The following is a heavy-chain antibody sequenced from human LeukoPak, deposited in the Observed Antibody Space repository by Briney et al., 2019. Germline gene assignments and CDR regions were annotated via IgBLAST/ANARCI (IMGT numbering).Heavy chain of an antibody. Sequence: PGGSLRLSCAASGFSFRNFEMNWVRQAPGKGLEYVAYISDSGDTVYYADSVKGRFTVSRDNAKSSLYLQMSSLRADDTGVYYCARDRWGGATPSDHWGQGTLVTVSS. CDR3: ARDRWGGATPSDH. CDR1: GFSFRNFE. V-gene: IGHV3-48*03. D-gene: IGHD1-26*01. J-gene: IGHJ4*02. CDR2: ISDSGDTV.